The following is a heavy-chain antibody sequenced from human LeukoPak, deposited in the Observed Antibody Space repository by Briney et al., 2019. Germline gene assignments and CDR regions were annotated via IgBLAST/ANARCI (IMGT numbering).Heavy chain of an antibody. J-gene: IGHJ4*02. CDR2: ISYDGSNK. D-gene: IGHD1-26*01. CDR3: ARDLSIYLGIVGAPIDY. V-gene: IGHV3-30*04. Sequence: QPGGSLRLSCAASGFTFSSYAMHWVRQAPGKGLEWVAVISYDGSNKYYADSVKGRFTISRDNSKNTLYLQMNSLRAEDTAVYYCARDLSIYLGIVGAPIDYWGQGTLVTVSS. CDR1: GFTFSSYA.